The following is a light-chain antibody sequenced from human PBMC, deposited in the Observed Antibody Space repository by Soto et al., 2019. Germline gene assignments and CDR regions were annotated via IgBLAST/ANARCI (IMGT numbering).Light chain of an antibody. CDR1: QSISSW. CDR3: QQYNSYWT. V-gene: IGKV1-5*03. Sequence: DIQMTQSPSTLSASVGDRVTITCRASQSISSWLAWYQQKPGKAPKLLIYKASTLESGVPSRFSGSGSGTAFTLTITSLQPDDFATYYCQQYNSYWTFGQGTKLEIK. CDR2: KAS. J-gene: IGKJ1*01.